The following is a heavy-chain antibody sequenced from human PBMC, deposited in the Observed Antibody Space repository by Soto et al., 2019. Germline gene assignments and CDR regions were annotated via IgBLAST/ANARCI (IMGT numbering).Heavy chain of an antibody. Sequence: GGSLRLSCAASGFTFSDYYMSWIRQAPGKGLEWVSYISSSGSTIYYADSVKGRFTISRDNAKNSLYLQMNSLRAEDTAVYYCASSYDYGDYEEPYPHYWGQGTLVTVSS. CDR3: ASSYDYGDYEEPYPHY. J-gene: IGHJ4*02. V-gene: IGHV3-11*01. CDR1: GFTFSDYY. CDR2: ISSSGSTI. D-gene: IGHD4-17*01.